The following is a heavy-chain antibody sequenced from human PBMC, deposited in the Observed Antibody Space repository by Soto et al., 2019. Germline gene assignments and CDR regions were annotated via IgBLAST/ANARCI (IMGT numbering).Heavy chain of an antibody. CDR3: AKGSVVNGHYYFDY. CDR2: ISGGGGST. J-gene: IGHJ4*02. D-gene: IGHD3-22*01. V-gene: IGHV3-23*01. CDR1: GFTFSNYA. Sequence: EVQLLESGGGLVQPGGSLRLSCAAAGFTFSNYAMSWVRQAPGKGLDWVSAISGGGGSTYYADSVEGRFTISRDNSKNTLFLQMNSLRAEDTAVYDCAKGSVVNGHYYFDYWGQGNLVTVSS.